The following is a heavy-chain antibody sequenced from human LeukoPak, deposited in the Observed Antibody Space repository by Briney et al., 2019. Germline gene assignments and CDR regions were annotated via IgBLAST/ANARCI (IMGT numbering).Heavy chain of an antibody. Sequence: ASVKVSCKASGYTFTSYDINWVRQATGQGLEWMGWMNPNSGNTGYAQKFQGRVTMTRNTSISTAYMELSSLRSEDTAVYYCAREGSSGYYYYYYYMDVWGKGTTVTISS. CDR3: AREGSSGYYYYYYYMDV. D-gene: IGHD3-22*01. CDR2: MNPNSGNT. V-gene: IGHV1-8*01. J-gene: IGHJ6*03. CDR1: GYTFTSYD.